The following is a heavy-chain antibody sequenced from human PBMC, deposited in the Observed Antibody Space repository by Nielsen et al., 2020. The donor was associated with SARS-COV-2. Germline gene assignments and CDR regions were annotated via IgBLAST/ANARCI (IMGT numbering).Heavy chain of an antibody. CDR3: AKELSTSYCSDATCLNSFDP. V-gene: IGHV3-7*04. CDR1: GFNFSGCW. CDR2: IRQDGSEN. Sequence: GESLKISCVASGFNFSGCWMSWVRQAPGKGLEWVANIRQDGSENYYVDSLKGRISISRDNAKNSMYLQMNSLRDEDTAVYYCAKELSTSYCSDATCLNSFDPWGQGTLVTVSS. D-gene: IGHD2-2*01. J-gene: IGHJ5*02.